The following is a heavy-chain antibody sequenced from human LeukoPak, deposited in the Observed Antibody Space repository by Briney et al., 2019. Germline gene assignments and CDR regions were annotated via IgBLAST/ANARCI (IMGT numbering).Heavy chain of an antibody. J-gene: IGHJ5*02. V-gene: IGHV4-4*07. CDR1: GGSISSYY. CDR2: IYTSGST. Sequence: SETLSLTCTVSGGSISSYYWSWIRQPAGRGLEWIGRIYTSGSTNYNPSLKSRVTISVDTSKNQFSLKLSSVTAADTAVYFCARERRDGYNFPWGQGTLVTVSS. CDR3: ARERRDGYNFP. D-gene: IGHD5-24*01.